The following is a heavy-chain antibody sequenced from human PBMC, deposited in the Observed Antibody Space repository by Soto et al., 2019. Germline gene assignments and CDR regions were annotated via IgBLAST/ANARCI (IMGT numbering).Heavy chain of an antibody. V-gene: IGHV4-59*08. J-gene: IGHJ4*02. CDR2: IYYSGST. Sequence: SETLSLTCTVSGGSMSSYYWSWIRQPPGKGLEWIGYIYYSGSTKYNPSLKSRVTISVDTSKNQFSLKLSSVTAADTAVYFCARHHCSGSSCWYVDYWGRGTLVTVSS. CDR3: ARHHCSGSSCWYVDY. D-gene: IGHD2-15*01. CDR1: GGSMSSYY.